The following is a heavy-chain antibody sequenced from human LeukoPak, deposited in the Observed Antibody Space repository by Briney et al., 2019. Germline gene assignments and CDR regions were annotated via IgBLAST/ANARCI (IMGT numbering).Heavy chain of an antibody. Sequence: HPGGSLRLSCAASGFTFSSYSMNWVRQAPGKGLEWVSYISSSSSTIYYADSVKGRFTISRDNAKNSLYLQMNSLRAEDTAVYYCARDTNQLLSYWGQGALVIVSS. D-gene: IGHD2-2*01. CDR2: ISSSSSTI. CDR1: GFTFSSYS. V-gene: IGHV3-48*01. CDR3: ARDTNQLLSY. J-gene: IGHJ4*02.